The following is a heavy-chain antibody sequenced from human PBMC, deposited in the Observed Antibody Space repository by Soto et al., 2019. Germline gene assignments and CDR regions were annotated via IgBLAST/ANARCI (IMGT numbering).Heavy chain of an antibody. D-gene: IGHD2-15*01. Sequence: PSETLSLTCAVYGGSFSGYYRSWMRQPPGKGLEWIGYIYYSGSTNYNPSLKSRVTISVDTSKNQFSLKLSSVTAADTAVYYCARDHCSGGSCYVDYWGQGSLVTV. V-gene: IGHV4-59*01. J-gene: IGHJ4*02. CDR1: GGSFSGYY. CDR3: ARDHCSGGSCYVDY. CDR2: IYYSGST.